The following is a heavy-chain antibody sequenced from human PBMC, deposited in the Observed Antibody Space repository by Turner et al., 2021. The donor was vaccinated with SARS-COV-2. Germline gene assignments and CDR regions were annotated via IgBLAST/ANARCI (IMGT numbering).Heavy chain of an antibody. V-gene: IGHV3-33*01. CDR3: ARDKGEGSSGWLIPSGSYYFDY. CDR2: IWYDGSNK. J-gene: IGHJ4*02. CDR1: GVTLSSYG. D-gene: IGHD6-19*01. Sequence: QVQLVESGGGVVQPGRSRKLSCAASGVTLSSYGIHWVRQATGKGLEWVAFIWYDGSNKYYADSVKGRFTISRDNSKNTLYLQMNSLRAEDTAVYYCARDKGEGSSGWLIPSGSYYFDYWGQGTLVTVSS.